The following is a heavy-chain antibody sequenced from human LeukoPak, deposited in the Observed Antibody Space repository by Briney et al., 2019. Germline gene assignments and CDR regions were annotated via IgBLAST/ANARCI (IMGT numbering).Heavy chain of an antibody. D-gene: IGHD2-2*01. V-gene: IGHV1-3*01. J-gene: IGHJ3*02. CDR3: ARSWVVVVPAATLNAFDI. CDR2: INAGNGNT. CDR1: GYTFTSYA. Sequence: ASVKVSCKASGYTFTSYAMHWVRQAPGQRLEWMGWINAGNGNTKYSQKFQGRVTMTTDTSTSTAYMELRSLRSDDTAVYYCARSWVVVVPAATLNAFDIWGQGTMVTVSS.